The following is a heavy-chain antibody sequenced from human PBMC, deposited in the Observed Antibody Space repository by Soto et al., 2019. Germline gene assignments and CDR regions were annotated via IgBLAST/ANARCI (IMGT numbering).Heavy chain of an antibody. CDR2: IKQDGSEK. CDR3: AKDLYYYDSSGYYRIDC. D-gene: IGHD3-22*01. J-gene: IGHJ4*02. Sequence: GGSLRLSCAASGFTFSSYWMSWVRQAPGKGLEWVANIKQDGSEKYYVDSVKGRFTISRDNAKNSLYLQMNSLRAEDTAVYYCAKDLYYYDSSGYYRIDCWGQGALVTVSS. CDR1: GFTFSSYW. V-gene: IGHV3-7*01.